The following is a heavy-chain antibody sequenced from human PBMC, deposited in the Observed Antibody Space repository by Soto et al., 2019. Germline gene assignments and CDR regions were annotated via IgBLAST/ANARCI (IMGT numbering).Heavy chain of an antibody. V-gene: IGHV3-13*01. Sequence: DVQLLEAGGGLVQPGGSLRLSCEASGFTFSGYDMHWVRQAAGERLEWVSAIATSGNTYYAGSVKGRFTISRENAKNSLYLQINNVRAGDTAVYYCAREYVDWGYWYFDLWGRGTLVTVSS. CDR3: AREYVDWGYWYFDL. D-gene: IGHD3-9*01. CDR2: IATSGNT. J-gene: IGHJ2*01. CDR1: GFTFSGYD.